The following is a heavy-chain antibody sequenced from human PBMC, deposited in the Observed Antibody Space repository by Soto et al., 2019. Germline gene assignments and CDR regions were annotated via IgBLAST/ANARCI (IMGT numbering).Heavy chain of an antibody. J-gene: IGHJ6*02. V-gene: IGHV4-31*03. Sequence: ALSLTCTFSGGSISSGGYYWSWIRQHPGKGLEWIGYIYYSGSTYYNPSLKSRVTISVDTSKNQFSLKLSSVTAADTAVYYCARGGYDSSGYYRDYYYYGMDVWGQGTTVTVSS. D-gene: IGHD3-22*01. CDR3: ARGGYDSSGYYRDYYYYGMDV. CDR2: IYYSGST. CDR1: GGSISSGGYY.